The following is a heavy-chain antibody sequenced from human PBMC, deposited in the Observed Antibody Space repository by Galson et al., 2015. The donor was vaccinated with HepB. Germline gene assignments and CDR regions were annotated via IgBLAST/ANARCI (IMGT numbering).Heavy chain of an antibody. CDR1: GFTFSSYA. D-gene: IGHD1-26*01. CDR3: AKDVRLPVGAIPVFDY. CDR2: ISGSGGST. V-gene: IGHV3-23*01. Sequence: SLRLSCAASGFTFSSYAMSWVRQAPGKGLEWVSAISGSGGSTYYADSVKGRFTISRDNSKNTLYLQMNSLRAEDTAVYYCAKDVRLPVGAIPVFDYWGQGTLVTVSS. J-gene: IGHJ4*02.